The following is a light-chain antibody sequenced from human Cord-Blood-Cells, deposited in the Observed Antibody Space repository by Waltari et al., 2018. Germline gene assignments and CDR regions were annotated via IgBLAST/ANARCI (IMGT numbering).Light chain of an antibody. CDR1: QGLSSA. CDR3: QHLKSYPLT. Sequence: AIQFTHSPSSLSASVGDRVTITCRPSQGLSSALDWYQQQPGKAPNLLIYDASSWENGVPSRFSGSGSGTDFSLTISSLQLEDFETCYCQHLKSYPLTFGGGTKVESK. V-gene: IGKV1-13*02. J-gene: IGKJ4*01. CDR2: DAS.